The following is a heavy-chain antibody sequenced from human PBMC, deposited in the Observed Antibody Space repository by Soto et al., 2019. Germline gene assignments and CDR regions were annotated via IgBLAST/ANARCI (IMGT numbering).Heavy chain of an antibody. Sequence: GASVKVSCTASGYTFTSYDINWVRQATGQGLEWMGWMNPNSGNTGYAQKFQGRVTMTRNTSISTAYMELSSLRSEDTAVYYCARGSCSSTSCYTVYYYGMDVWGQGTTVTVSS. CDR1: GYTFTSYD. CDR2: MNPNSGNT. D-gene: IGHD2-2*02. V-gene: IGHV1-8*01. CDR3: ARGSCSSTSCYTVYYYGMDV. J-gene: IGHJ6*02.